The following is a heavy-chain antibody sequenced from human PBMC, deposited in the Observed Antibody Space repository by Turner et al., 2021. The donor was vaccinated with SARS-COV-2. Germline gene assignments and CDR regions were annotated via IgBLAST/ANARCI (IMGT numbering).Heavy chain of an antibody. CDR2: ISPGGGER. D-gene: IGHD3-22*01. CDR1: GFDFNHYG. Sequence: VQLGGSGGGVVQPGTSMSLSCAASGFDFNHYGIQWFRQAPGKGLVWVAHISPGGGERYYPDSVKGRFTISRDDSRNTVFLQMNTLTAGDTAVYYCARDSDGSGCLSSLDVWGQGTLVTVSS. CDR3: ARDSDGSGCLSSLDV. V-gene: IGHV3-33*02. J-gene: IGHJ4*02.